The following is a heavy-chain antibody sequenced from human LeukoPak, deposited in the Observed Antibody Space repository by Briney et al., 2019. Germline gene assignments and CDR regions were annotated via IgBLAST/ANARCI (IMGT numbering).Heavy chain of an antibody. CDR3: ARGEGERYYVKYFDS. Sequence: SETLSLTCTVSGGSFNTYYWSWIRQPPGKGLEWIGHLYFSGATTYNPALQSRVPISVDTSKNQFSLKVTSVTAADTAVYFCARGEGERYYVKYFDSWGQGTQVTVSS. J-gene: IGHJ4*02. V-gene: IGHV4-59*01. CDR1: GGSFNTYY. D-gene: IGHD1-26*01. CDR2: LYFSGAT.